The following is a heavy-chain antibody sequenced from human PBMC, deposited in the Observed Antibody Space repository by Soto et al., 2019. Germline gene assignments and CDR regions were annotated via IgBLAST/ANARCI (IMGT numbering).Heavy chain of an antibody. CDR1: GFTFSSYA. CDR2: ISYDGSNK. Sequence: PGGSLRLSCAASGFTFSSYAMHWVRQAPGKGLEWVAVISYDGSNKYYADSVKGRFTISRDNSKNTLYLQMNSLRAEDTAVYYCASSCSGGSCSVRWGQGTLVTVSS. D-gene: IGHD2-15*01. CDR3: ASSCSGGSCSVR. J-gene: IGHJ4*02. V-gene: IGHV3-30-3*01.